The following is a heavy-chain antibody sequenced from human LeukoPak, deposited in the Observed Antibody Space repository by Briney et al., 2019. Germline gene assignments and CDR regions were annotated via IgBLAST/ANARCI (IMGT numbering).Heavy chain of an antibody. CDR1: GFTFSSYA. J-gene: IGHJ4*02. CDR2: ISYDGSNK. V-gene: IGHV3-30-3*01. Sequence: GGSLRLSCAASGFTFSSYAMHWVRQAPGKGLEWVAVISYDGSNKYYADSVKGRFTISRDNSKNTLYLQMSSLRAEDTAVYYCAREDGSGWSSFDYWGQGTLVTVSS. D-gene: IGHD6-19*01. CDR3: AREDGSGWSSFDY.